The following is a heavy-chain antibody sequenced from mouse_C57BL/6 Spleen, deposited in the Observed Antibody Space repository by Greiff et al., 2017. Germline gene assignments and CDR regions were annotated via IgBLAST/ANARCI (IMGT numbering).Heavy chain of an antibody. CDR1: GYTFNSYW. D-gene: IGHD2-3*01. V-gene: IGHV1-55*01. CDR3: ARSGYDDSSYSMDY. CDR2: ITTGSGST. J-gene: IGHJ4*01. Sequence: QVQLQQPGAELVKPGASVKMSCTASGYTFNSYWITWVKQSPGQGLEWIGDITTGSGSTNYNEKFKSKATLTVDTSSSTADMQLSSLTSEDSSVYYCARSGYDDSSYSMDYWGQGTSVTVSS.